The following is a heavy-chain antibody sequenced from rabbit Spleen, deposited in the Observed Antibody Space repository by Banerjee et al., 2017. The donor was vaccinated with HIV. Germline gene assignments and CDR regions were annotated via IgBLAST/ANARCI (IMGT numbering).Heavy chain of an antibody. V-gene: IGHV1S45*01. CDR1: GFSFSSSYY. CDR2: IPAGSSGNI. J-gene: IGHJ6*01. CDR3: ARDAGTSFSTYGMDL. Sequence: QEQLEESGGDLVKPDGSLTLTCTASGFSFSSSYYMCWVRQAPGKGLEWIACIPAGSSGNIGYANWAKGRFTISKTSSTTVILQMTSLTAADTATYFCARDAGTSFSTYGMDLWGQGTLVTVS. D-gene: IGHD8-1*01.